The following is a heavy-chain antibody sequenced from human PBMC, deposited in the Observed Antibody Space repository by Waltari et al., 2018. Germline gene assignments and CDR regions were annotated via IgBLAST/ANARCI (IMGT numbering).Heavy chain of an antibody. CDR2: IHGSGRT. J-gene: IGHJ4*02. V-gene: IGHV4-4*02. Sequence: QLQLQQSGPGLVKPSESLSLTFAVSGDSLNRNNWWSWVRQSPGKGLEWIGQIHGSGRTNYNPSLEGRVTVSIDTSNNQFSLKVSYATAADTAVYYCARDRGRGLYLDSWGQGSLVTVSP. D-gene: IGHD2-15*01. CDR3: ARDRGRGLYLDS. CDR1: GDSLNRNNW.